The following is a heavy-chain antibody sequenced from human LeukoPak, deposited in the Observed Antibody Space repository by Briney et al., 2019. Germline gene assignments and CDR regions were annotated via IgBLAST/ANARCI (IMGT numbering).Heavy chain of an antibody. CDR1: GFTFSTYW. CDR3: ARGGRALRDS. V-gene: IGHV3-7*05. J-gene: IGHJ4*02. Sequence: GGALRLSCEGSGFTFSTYWMTWVRQGPAKGLEWVANRKYDGTEKFYVEATKGRFTISRDNTKNSVFLQMNNVTVEDTAVYYCARGGRALRDSWGQGTLVTVSS. CDR2: RKYDGTEK. D-gene: IGHD3-16*01.